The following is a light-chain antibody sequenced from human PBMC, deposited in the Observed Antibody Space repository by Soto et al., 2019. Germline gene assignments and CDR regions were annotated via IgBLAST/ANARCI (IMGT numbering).Light chain of an antibody. CDR1: SGHSSYA. J-gene: IGLJ2*01. V-gene: IGLV4-69*01. CDR3: QTWGTGIQV. Sequence: QLVLTQSPSASASLGASVKLTCTLSSGHSSYAIAWHQQQPEKGPRYLMKLNSDGSHSKGDAIPDRFSGSSSGAERHLTISSLQSEDEADYYCQTWGTGIQVFGGGTKLTVL. CDR2: LNSDGSH.